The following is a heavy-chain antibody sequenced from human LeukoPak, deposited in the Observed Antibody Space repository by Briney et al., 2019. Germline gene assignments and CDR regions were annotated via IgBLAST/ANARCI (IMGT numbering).Heavy chain of an antibody. CDR2: ISGSGHST. CDR3: AKDRRSSYYYDSSGYSAFDI. J-gene: IGHJ3*02. Sequence: PGGSLRLSCAASEFTFSNYAMSWVRQAPGKGLEWVSGISGSGHSTYYADSVKGRFTISRDNSKDTLYLQMNSLRAEDTAVYYCAKDRRSSYYYDSSGYSAFDIWGQGTMVTVSS. CDR1: EFTFSNYA. D-gene: IGHD3-22*01. V-gene: IGHV3-23*01.